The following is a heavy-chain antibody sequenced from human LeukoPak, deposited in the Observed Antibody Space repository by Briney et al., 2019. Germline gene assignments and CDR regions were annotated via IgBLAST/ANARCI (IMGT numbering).Heavy chain of an antibody. J-gene: IGHJ5*02. CDR3: AREAAPDYYDSSGYYSWFDP. D-gene: IGHD3-22*01. Sequence: ASVKVSCKASGGSFSSYVITWVRQAPGQGLEWMGRIIPVLGVSNFAQKFQGRVTITADESTSTAYMELSSLRSEDTAVYYCAREAAPDYYDSSGYYSWFDPWGQGTLVTVSS. CDR1: GGSFSSYV. CDR2: IIPVLGVS. V-gene: IGHV1-69*04.